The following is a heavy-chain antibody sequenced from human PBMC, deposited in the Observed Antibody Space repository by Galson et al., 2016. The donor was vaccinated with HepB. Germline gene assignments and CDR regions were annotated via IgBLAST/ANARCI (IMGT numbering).Heavy chain of an antibody. J-gene: IGHJ4*02. CDR1: GVSISSSDW. V-gene: IGHV4-4*02. Sequence: SETLSLTCAVSGVSISSSDWWSWVRQPPGQGLEWIGQIFHSGRVNYTPSLASRVTISIDTSNNHLSLRLTSVTAADTALYYCARQYWGGPSDYWGQGTLVIVSS. CDR2: IFHSGRV. D-gene: IGHD2/OR15-2a*01. CDR3: ARQYWGGPSDY.